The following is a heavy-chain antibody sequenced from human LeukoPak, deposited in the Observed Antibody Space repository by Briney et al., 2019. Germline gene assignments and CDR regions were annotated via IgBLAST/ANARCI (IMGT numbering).Heavy chain of an antibody. CDR2: IYYSGST. J-gene: IGHJ4*02. CDR1: GGSISSYY. V-gene: IGHV4-59*12. Sequence: ASETLSLTCTVSGGSISSYYWSWIRQPPGEGLEWVGYIYYSGSTNYNPSLKSRVTISVDRSKNQFSLKLSSVTAADTAVYYCARDRGYSYGPDYWGQGTLVTVSS. D-gene: IGHD5-18*01. CDR3: ARDRGYSYGPDY.